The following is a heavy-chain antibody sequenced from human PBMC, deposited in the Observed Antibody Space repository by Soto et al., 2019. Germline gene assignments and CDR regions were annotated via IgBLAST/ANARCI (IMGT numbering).Heavy chain of an antibody. J-gene: IGHJ6*04. CDR3: ARDTDRSGYDYVPWIQLKNYYYYGMDV. V-gene: IGHV1-18*01. CDR2: FSADNGNT. D-gene: IGHD5-12*01. Sequence: QVQLVQSGAEVKKPGASVKVSCKASGYTFTSYGISWVRQAPGQGLEWMGCFSADNGNTYYAQKLQGRVTMTTDTSTSTAYMELRSLRSDDTAVYYCARDTDRSGYDYVPWIQLKNYYYYGMDVWGKGTTVTVSS. CDR1: GYTFTSYG.